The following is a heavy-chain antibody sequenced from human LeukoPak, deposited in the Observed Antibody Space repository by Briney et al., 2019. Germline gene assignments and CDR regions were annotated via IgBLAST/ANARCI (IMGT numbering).Heavy chain of an antibody. D-gene: IGHD6-19*01. V-gene: IGHV3-21*01. CDR3: ARDIAVADGFDY. Sequence: GGSLRLSCAASGFTYSSYSMNWVRQAPGKGLEWVSSISSSSSYIYYADSVKGRFTISRDNAKNSLYLQMNSLRAEDTAVYYCARDIAVADGFDYWGQGTLVTVSS. CDR1: GFTYSSYS. J-gene: IGHJ4*02. CDR2: ISSSSSYI.